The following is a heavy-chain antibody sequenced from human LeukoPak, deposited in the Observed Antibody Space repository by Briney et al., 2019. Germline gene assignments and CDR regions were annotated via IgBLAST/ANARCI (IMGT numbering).Heavy chain of an antibody. J-gene: IGHJ4*02. Sequence: SETLSLTCAVYTGSFSGYYWGWIRQPPGKGLEWIGEINHSGSTNYNPSLKSRVTISVDTSKNQFSLKLSSVTAADTAVYYCARDAWADIVVVPAASGLDYWGQGTLVTVSS. D-gene: IGHD2-2*01. V-gene: IGHV4-34*01. CDR1: TGSFSGYY. CDR3: ARDAWADIVVVPAASGLDY. CDR2: INHSGST.